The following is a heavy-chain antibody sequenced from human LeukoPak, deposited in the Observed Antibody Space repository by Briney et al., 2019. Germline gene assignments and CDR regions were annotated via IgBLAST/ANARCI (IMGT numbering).Heavy chain of an antibody. CDR2: INPNSGGT. V-gene: IGHV1-2*02. CDR1: GYTFTGYY. CDR3: ARSTGYDFSY. Sequence: ASVKVSCKASGYTFTGYYMHWVRQAPGQGLEWMGWINPNSGGTNYAQKFQGRVTMTRDMSISTAYMELSRLRSDDTAVYYCARSTGYDFSYWGQGTLVTVSS. D-gene: IGHD5-12*01. J-gene: IGHJ4*02.